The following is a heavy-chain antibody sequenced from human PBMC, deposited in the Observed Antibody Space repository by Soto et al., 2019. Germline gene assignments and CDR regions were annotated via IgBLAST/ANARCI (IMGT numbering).Heavy chain of an antibody. CDR1: GGSISSRDSY. Sequence: SETLSLTCTVSGGSISSRDSYWGWIRQPPGKGLEWIGSFHYSGSTYYNPSLKSRVTISVDTSKNQLSLRVTSVTAADTAVYYCGRGFGRSHFHYWGPGTMVTVYS. CDR3: GRGFGRSHFHY. V-gene: IGHV4-39*01. J-gene: IGHJ4*02. D-gene: IGHD3-16*01. CDR2: FHYSGST.